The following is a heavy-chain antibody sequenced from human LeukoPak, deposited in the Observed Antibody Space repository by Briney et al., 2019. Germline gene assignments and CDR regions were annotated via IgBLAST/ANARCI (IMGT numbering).Heavy chain of an antibody. D-gene: IGHD6-13*01. V-gene: IGHV4-4*07. CDR2: IYTSGST. J-gene: IGHJ4*02. CDR1: GGSISSYY. Sequence: SETLSLTCTVSGGSISSYYWSLIRQPARKGLEWIGRIYTSGSTNYNPSLKSRVTMSVDTSKNQFSLKLSSVTAADTAVYYCARGTRYSSSWYCDYWGQGTLVTVSS. CDR3: ARGTRYSSSWYCDY.